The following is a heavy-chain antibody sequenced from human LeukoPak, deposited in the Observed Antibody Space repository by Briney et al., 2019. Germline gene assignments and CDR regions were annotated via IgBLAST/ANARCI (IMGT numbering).Heavy chain of an antibody. CDR1: GGSISDYY. D-gene: IGHD2-15*01. CDR2: IYYSGST. CDR3: ARVVVAATPSPWFDP. Sequence: PSETLSLTCTVSGGSISDYYWSWIRQPPGKGLEWIGYIYYSGSTYYNPSLKSRVTISVDTSKNQFSLKLSSVTAADTAVYYCARVVVAATPSPWFDPWGQGTLVTVSS. V-gene: IGHV4-59*12. J-gene: IGHJ5*02.